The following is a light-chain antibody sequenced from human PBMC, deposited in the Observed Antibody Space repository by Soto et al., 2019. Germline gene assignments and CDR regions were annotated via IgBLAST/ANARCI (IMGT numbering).Light chain of an antibody. CDR2: KAS. J-gene: IGKJ1*01. CDR1: QSISSW. V-gene: IGKV1-5*03. Sequence: DIQMTQSPSTLSASVGDRVTITCRASQSISSWLAWYQQKPGKAPKLLIYKASSLESGVPSRFSGSGSGTEFTLTISSLQPHDFATYYCQQYNRYWTFGQGTKVEIK. CDR3: QQYNRYWT.